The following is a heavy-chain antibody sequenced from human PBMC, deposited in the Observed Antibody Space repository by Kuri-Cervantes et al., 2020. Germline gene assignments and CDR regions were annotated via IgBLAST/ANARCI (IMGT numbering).Heavy chain of an antibody. Sequence: GESLKISCAASGFTFSNYGMHWVRQAPGKGLEWVAVISYDGSNKYYVDSVKGRFTISRDNSKNTLYLQMNSLRVEDTAVYYCARDRAVYGNWYFDLWGRGTLVTVSS. CDR2: ISYDGSNK. V-gene: IGHV3-30*03. CDR3: ARDRAVYGNWYFDL. D-gene: IGHD2/OR15-2a*01. CDR1: GFTFSNYG. J-gene: IGHJ2*01.